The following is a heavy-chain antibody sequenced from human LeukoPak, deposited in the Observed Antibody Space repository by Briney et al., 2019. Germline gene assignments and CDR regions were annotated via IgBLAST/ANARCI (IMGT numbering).Heavy chain of an antibody. CDR1: GFTFSSYG. J-gene: IGHJ5*02. CDR2: IRYDGSNK. V-gene: IGHV3-30*02. Sequence: PGGSLRLSCAASGFTFSSYGMHWVRQAPGKGLEWVAFIRYDGSNKYYTDSVKGRFTISRDNSKNTLYLQMNSLRAEDTAVFYCARGRKRHFWSGSQNSWFDPWGQGALVTVSS. D-gene: IGHD3-3*02. CDR3: ARGRKRHFWSGSQNSWFDP.